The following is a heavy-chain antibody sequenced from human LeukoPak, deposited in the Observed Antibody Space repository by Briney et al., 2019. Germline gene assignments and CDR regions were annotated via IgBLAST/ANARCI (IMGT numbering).Heavy chain of an antibody. J-gene: IGHJ4*02. CDR3: AKALLLWFGELSNGDY. CDR2: ISSSSSYI. D-gene: IGHD3-10*01. Sequence: GGSLRLSCAASGFTFSSYSMNWVRQAPGKGLEWVSSISSSSSYIYYADSVKGRFTISRDNAKNSLYLQMNSLRAEDTAVYYCAKALLLWFGELSNGDYWGQGTLVTVSS. V-gene: IGHV3-21*04. CDR1: GFTFSSYS.